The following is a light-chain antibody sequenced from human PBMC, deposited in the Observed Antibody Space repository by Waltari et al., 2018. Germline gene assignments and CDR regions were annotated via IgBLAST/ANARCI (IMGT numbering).Light chain of an antibody. CDR1: QSISRH. V-gene: IGKV3-15*01. CDR2: GAS. Sequence: EIVMTQSPATLSVSPGERATLSCRASQSISRHLAWYQQKPGQAPRLLIYGASTRATDVPARFSGSGSGKEFTLTISSLQSEDFAVYYCQQYNEWPPLTFGGGTKVEIK. CDR3: QQYNEWPPLT. J-gene: IGKJ4*01.